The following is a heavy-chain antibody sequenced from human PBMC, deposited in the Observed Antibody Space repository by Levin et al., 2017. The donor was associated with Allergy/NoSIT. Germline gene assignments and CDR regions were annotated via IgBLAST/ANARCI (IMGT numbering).Heavy chain of an antibody. D-gene: IGHD3-3*01. CDR1: GGSIRTSSYY. J-gene: IGHJ2*01. Sequence: PSETLSLTCTVSGGSIRTSSYYWGWIRQPPGKGLEWIGSIYYSGYTYYRPFLRSRVTISIDTSRNQFSLYLNSLIAADPAVYYCASRPLRAPTEWLLGNWYFDLWGRGTLVTVSS. V-gene: IGHV4-39*01. CDR3: ASRPLRAPTEWLLGNWYFDL. CDR2: IYYSGYT.